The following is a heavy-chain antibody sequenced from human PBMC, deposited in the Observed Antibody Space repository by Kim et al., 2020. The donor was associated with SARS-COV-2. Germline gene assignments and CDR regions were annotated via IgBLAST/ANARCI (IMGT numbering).Heavy chain of an antibody. D-gene: IGHD5-12*01. J-gene: IGHJ5*02. CDR2: ITTNGGST. CDR3: VRNVRSGYVIADWFDP. V-gene: IGHV3-64D*06. Sequence: GGSLRLSCSASGFTFSNYAMHWVRQAPGKGLEYVSSITTNGGSTYYADSVKGRFTISRDNSKNTLYLQMSSLRTEDTSVYYCVRNVRSGYVIADWFDPWGQATLVTVSS. CDR1: GFTFSNYA.